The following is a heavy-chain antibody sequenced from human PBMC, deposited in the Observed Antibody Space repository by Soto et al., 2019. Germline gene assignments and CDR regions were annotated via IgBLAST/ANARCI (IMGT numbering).Heavy chain of an antibody. CDR1: GFTFSSYA. Sequence: GGSLRLSCAASGFTFSSYAMRWVRQAPGKGLEWVSAISGSGGSTYYADSVKGRFTISRDNSKNTLYLQMNSLRAEDTAVYYCAKDSMHSMWPDYWGQGTLVTVSS. D-gene: IGHD3-3*02. J-gene: IGHJ4*02. V-gene: IGHV3-23*01. CDR2: ISGSGGST. CDR3: AKDSMHSMWPDY.